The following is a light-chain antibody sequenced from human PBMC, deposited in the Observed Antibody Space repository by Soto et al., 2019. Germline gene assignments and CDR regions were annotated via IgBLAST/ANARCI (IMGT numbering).Light chain of an antibody. CDR1: SSDIGRYNL. CDR3: CSYAGGASVV. V-gene: IGLV2-23*01. Sequence: QSALTQPASVSGSPGQSITISCTGTSSDIGRYNLVSWYQQHPGKAPKLIIYEDIERPSGFSDRFSGSKSGNAASLTISGLQTEDEADYYCCSYAGGASVVFGGGTKVTVL. CDR2: EDI. J-gene: IGLJ2*01.